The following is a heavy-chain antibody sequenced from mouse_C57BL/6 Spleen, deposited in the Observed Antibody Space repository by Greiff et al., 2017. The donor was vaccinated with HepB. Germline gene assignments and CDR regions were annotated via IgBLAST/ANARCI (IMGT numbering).Heavy chain of an antibody. Sequence: QVQLQQSGAELVRPGASVTLSCKASGYTFTDYEMHWVKQTPVHGLEWIGAIDPETGGTAYNQKFKGKAILTADTSSSTAYMQLSSLTSEDSAVYYCARLERGYYDYDEGYFDYWGQGTTLTVSS. D-gene: IGHD2-4*01. CDR1: GYTFTDYE. CDR3: ARLERGYYDYDEGYFDY. CDR2: IDPETGGT. J-gene: IGHJ2*01. V-gene: IGHV1-15*01.